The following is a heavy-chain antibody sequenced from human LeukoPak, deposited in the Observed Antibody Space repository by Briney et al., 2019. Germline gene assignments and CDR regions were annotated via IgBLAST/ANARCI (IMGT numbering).Heavy chain of an antibody. CDR1: GGSISSSSYY. V-gene: IGHV4-39*01. CDR2: IYYSGST. Sequence: SETLSLTCTVSGGSISSSSYYWGWIRQPPGKGLEWIGSIYYSGSTYYNPSLKSRVTISVDTSKNQFSLKLSSVTAADTAVYYCARPPAPKYYYDSSGYYLNDAFDIWGQGTMVTVSS. CDR3: ARPPAPKYYYDSSGYYLNDAFDI. J-gene: IGHJ3*02. D-gene: IGHD3-22*01.